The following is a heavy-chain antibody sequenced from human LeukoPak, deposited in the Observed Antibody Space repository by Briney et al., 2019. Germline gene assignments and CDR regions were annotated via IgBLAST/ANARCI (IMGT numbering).Heavy chain of an antibody. D-gene: IGHD3-22*01. CDR1: GGSISSYY. CDR2: IYYSGST. Sequence: PSETLSLTCTVSGGSISSYYWSWIRQPPGKGLEWIGYIYYSGSTNYNPSLKSRVTISVDTSKNQFSLKLSSVTAADTAVYYCARARRWGVVVHDAFDIWGQGTMVTVSS. J-gene: IGHJ3*02. CDR3: ARARRWGVVVHDAFDI. V-gene: IGHV4-59*12.